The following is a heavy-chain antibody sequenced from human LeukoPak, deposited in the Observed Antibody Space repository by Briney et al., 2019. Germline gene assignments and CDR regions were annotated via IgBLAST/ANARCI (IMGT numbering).Heavy chain of an antibody. Sequence: PSETLSLTCTVSGYSISSGYYWGWIRQPPGKGLEWIGSIYHSGSTYYNPSLKSRVTISVDTSKNQFSLKLSSVTAADTAVYYCAHAGGLTGDAFDIWGQGTMVTVSS. CDR2: IYHSGST. V-gene: IGHV4-38-2*02. CDR3: AHAGGLTGDAFDI. J-gene: IGHJ3*02. D-gene: IGHD1-14*01. CDR1: GYSISSGYY.